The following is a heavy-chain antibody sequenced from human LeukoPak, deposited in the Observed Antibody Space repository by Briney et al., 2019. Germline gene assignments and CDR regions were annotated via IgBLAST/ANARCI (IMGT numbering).Heavy chain of an antibody. D-gene: IGHD5-18*01. V-gene: IGHV1-2*06. CDR2: INPNSGGT. CDR1: GYTCTGYY. CDR3: ARAVDTAMAPDDAFDI. J-gene: IGHJ3*02. Sequence: ASVKVSCKASGYTCTGYYMHWVRQAPGQGLEWMGRINPNSGGTNYAQKFQGRVTMTRDTSISTAYMELSRLRSDDTAVYYCARAVDTAMAPDDAFDIWGQGTMVTVSS.